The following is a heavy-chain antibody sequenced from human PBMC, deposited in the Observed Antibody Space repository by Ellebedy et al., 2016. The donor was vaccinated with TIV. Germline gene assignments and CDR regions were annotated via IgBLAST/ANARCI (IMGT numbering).Heavy chain of an antibody. J-gene: IGHJ2*01. V-gene: IGHV3-48*04. Sequence: GESLKISCAASGFTFSSYWMSWVRQAPGKGLEWVSYISGSSFTIYYADSVKGRFTISRDSAGNSLYLQMNSLGAEDTAVYYCARAIYGASYLWGRGTLVTVSS. D-gene: IGHD4-17*01. CDR2: ISGSSFTI. CDR3: ARAIYGASYL. CDR1: GFTFSSYW.